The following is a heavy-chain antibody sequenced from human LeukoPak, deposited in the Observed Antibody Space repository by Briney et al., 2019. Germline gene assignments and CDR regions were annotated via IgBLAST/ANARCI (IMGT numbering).Heavy chain of an antibody. CDR2: LTDSSGFT. V-gene: IGHV3-11*05. J-gene: IGHJ6*02. Sequence: PGGSPRLSCVATGFTFSDYHMIWLRQAPGKGLEWLSYLTDSSGFTNYADSVKGRFTISRDNAKNSLYLQMNSLRADDTAVYYCARDLAADKRAMDVWGQGTTVTVSS. CDR1: GFTFSDYH. CDR3: ARDLAADKRAMDV. D-gene: IGHD6-13*01.